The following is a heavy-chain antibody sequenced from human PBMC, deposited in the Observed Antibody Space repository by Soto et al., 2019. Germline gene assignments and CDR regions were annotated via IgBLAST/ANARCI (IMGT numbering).Heavy chain of an antibody. D-gene: IGHD3-10*01. Sequence: EVQLVESGGGLVQPGGSLRLSCEASGFTFSSYWMHWVRQAPGKGLVWVSRINSDGSSTSYADSVQGRVTIPSDNAKSTLYLERNSLRAEDTAVYYCARALEVTIVGGVITYDAFDIWGQGTMVTVSS. CDR1: GFTFSSYW. J-gene: IGHJ3*02. CDR2: INSDGSST. CDR3: ARALEVTIVGGVITYDAFDI. V-gene: IGHV3-74*01.